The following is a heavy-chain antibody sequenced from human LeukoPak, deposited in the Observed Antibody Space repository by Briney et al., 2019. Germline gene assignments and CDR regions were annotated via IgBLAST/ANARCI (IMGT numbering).Heavy chain of an antibody. D-gene: IGHD3-22*01. CDR2: ISYDGSNK. J-gene: IGHJ4*02. Sequence: GGSLRPSCAASGFTFSSYAMHWVRQAPGKGLEWVAVISYDGSNKYYADSVKGRFTISRDNSKNTLYLQMNSLRAEDTAVYYCARDPKSYYDSSGPLDYWGQGTLVTVSS. V-gene: IGHV3-30-3*01. CDR1: GFTFSSYA. CDR3: ARDPKSYYDSSGPLDY.